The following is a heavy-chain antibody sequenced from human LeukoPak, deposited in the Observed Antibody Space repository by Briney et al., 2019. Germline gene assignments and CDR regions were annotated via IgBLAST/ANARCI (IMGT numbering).Heavy chain of an antibody. CDR3: ARAGVPVPGTAWFDP. Sequence: PGGSLRLSCAASGFTFSSYAMTWVRQAPGKGLEWVSAISGSGDITYYADSVKGRFTISRDNSKNTVYLQMNSLRAEDTAVYYCARAGVPVPGTAWFDPWGQGTLVTVSS. J-gene: IGHJ5*02. V-gene: IGHV3-23*01. D-gene: IGHD1-1*01. CDR2: ISGSGDIT. CDR1: GFTFSSYA.